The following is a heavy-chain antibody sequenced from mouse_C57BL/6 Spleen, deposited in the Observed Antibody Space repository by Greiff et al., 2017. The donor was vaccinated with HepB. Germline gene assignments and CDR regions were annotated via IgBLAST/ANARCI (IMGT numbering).Heavy chain of an antibody. J-gene: IGHJ2*01. CDR2: IYPGNSDT. CDR1: GYTFTSYW. V-gene: IGHV1-5*01. Sequence: EVQLQQSGTVLARPGASVKMSCKTSGYTFTSYWMHWVKQRPGQGLEWIGAIYPGNSDTRYNQKFKGKAKLTAVTSDSTAYMELISLTNEDSAVYYCTRRGNPYLPYFDYWGQGTTLTVSS. CDR3: TRRGNPYLPYFDY. D-gene: IGHD5-1*01.